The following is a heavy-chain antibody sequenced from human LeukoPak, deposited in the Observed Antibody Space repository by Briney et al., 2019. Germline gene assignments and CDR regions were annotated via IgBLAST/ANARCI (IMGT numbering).Heavy chain of an antibody. D-gene: IGHD1-20*01. J-gene: IGHJ6*02. CDR2: INHSGST. Sequence: PSETLSLTCAVYGGSFSGYYWSWICQPPGKGLEWIGEINHSGSTNYNPSLKSRVTISVDTSKNQFSLKLSSVTAADTAVYYCASTNWNRPIDYYYYGMDVWGQGTTVTVSS. CDR3: ASTNWNRPIDYYYYGMDV. CDR1: GGSFSGYY. V-gene: IGHV4-34*01.